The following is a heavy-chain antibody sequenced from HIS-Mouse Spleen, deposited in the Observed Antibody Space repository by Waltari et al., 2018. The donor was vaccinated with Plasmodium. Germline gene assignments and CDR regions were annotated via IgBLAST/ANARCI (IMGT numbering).Heavy chain of an antibody. D-gene: IGHD6-13*01. Sequence: EVQLVESGGGLVQPGGPLRLSCAASGFTFSSYWMRGVRQAPGKGLEWVANIKQDGSEKYYVDSVKGRFTISRDNAKNSLYLQMNSLRAEDTAVYYCASSWYWYFDLWGRGTLVTVSS. CDR2: IKQDGSEK. V-gene: IGHV3-7*01. CDR3: ASSWYWYFDL. CDR1: GFTFSSYW. J-gene: IGHJ2*01.